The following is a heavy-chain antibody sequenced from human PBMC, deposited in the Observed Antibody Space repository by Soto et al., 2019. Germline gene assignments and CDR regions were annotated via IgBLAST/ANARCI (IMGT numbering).Heavy chain of an antibody. J-gene: IGHJ4*02. CDR3: ARGTYSNHLTY. V-gene: IGHV1-2*02. Sequence: QVQLVQSGAEVKRPGAAVKVSCNASGYTFTGYYIHWVRQVPGQGLEWMGWINPNNDGTNYAVRFQGRVTMTRDTSINTAYMELSSLKSDDTAIYYCARGTYSNHLTYWGQGTLLTVSS. CDR2: INPNNDGT. D-gene: IGHD4-4*01. CDR1: GYTFTGYY.